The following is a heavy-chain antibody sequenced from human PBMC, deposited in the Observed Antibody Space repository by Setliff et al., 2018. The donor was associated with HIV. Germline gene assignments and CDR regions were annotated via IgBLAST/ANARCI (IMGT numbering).Heavy chain of an antibody. CDR2: VNSDGSSK. D-gene: IGHD1-26*01. CDR1: GFTFDRYW. J-gene: IGHJ2*01. CDR3: ARDEAIEGALTYFDL. V-gene: IGHV3-74*01. Sequence: PGGSLRLSCAASGFTFDRYWMHWVRQAPGKGLVWVSRVNSDGSSKTYADSVKDRFTITRDNAKNTLYLQMNSLRAEDTAVYYCARDEAIEGALTYFDLWGRGTLVTVSS.